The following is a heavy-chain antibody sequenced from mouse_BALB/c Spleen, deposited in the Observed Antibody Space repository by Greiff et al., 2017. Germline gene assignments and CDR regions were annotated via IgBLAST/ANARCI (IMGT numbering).Heavy chain of an antibody. V-gene: IGHV1-80*01. CDR1: GYAFSSYW. D-gene: IGHD1-1*01. CDR3: ARSLITTVGFAY. CDR2: IYPGDGDT. J-gene: IGHJ3*01. Sequence: QVQLKQSGAELVRPGSSVKISCKASGYAFSSYWMNWVKQRPGQGLEWIGQIYPGDGDTNYNGKFKGKATLTADKSSSTAYMQLSSLTSEDSAVYFCARSLITTVGFAYWGQGTLVTVSA.